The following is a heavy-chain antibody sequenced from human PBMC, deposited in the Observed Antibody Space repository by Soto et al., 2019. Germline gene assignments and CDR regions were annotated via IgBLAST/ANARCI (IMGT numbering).Heavy chain of an antibody. J-gene: IGHJ5*02. V-gene: IGHV3-23*01. CDR3: AKDPSTGHADL. Sequence: GGSLRLSCTALTGYAMSWVRRGPGKGLEWISTISPTGNTHYADSVEGRFTISRDDSKNTFYLQMNNLRADDTGVYYCAKDPSTGHADLWGQGPLVTVYS. CDR1: TGYA. D-gene: IGHD3-9*01. CDR2: ISPTGNT.